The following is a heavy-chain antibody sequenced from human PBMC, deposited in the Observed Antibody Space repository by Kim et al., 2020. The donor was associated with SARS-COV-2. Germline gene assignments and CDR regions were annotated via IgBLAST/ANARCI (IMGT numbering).Heavy chain of an antibody. CDR1: GGSISSGGYY. CDR2: IYYSGST. D-gene: IGHD3-3*01. CDR3: ARAHRTIFGVVEYMDV. V-gene: IGHV4-31*03. Sequence: SETLSLTCTVSGGSISSGGYYWSWIRQHPGKGLEWIGYIYYSGSTYYNPSLKSRVTRSVDTSKNQFSLKLSSVTAAETAVYYCARAHRTIFGVVEYMDVWGQGTTVTVSS. J-gene: IGHJ6*02.